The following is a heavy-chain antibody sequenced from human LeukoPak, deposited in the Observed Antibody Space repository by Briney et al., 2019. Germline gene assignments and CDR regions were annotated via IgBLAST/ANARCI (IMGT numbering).Heavy chain of an antibody. CDR3: ARALGVYYYGSSGYYYRVHYFDY. V-gene: IGHV3-7*04. D-gene: IGHD3-22*01. CDR2: IKQDGSEK. J-gene: IGHJ4*02. CDR1: GFTFSSYW. Sequence: GGSLRLSCAASGFTFSSYWMSWVRQAPGKGLEWVANIKQDGSEKYYVDSVKGRFTISRDNAKNSLYLQMNSLRAEDTAVYYCARALGVYYYGSSGYYYRVHYFDYWGQGTLVTVSS.